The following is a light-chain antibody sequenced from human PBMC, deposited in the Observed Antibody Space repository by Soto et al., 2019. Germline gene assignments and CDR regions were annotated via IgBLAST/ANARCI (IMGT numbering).Light chain of an antibody. J-gene: IGKJ4*01. CDR2: DAS. CDR1: QSVGTY. CDR3: QQRTNWPPLT. V-gene: IGKV3-11*01. Sequence: EIVLTQSPATLSLSPGERATLSCRASQSVGTYLAWYQQKTGQAPRLLLYDASTRATGIPARFSGSGSGTDFSLTISGLEPEDFAVYYCQQRTNWPPLTFGGGTKVEIK.